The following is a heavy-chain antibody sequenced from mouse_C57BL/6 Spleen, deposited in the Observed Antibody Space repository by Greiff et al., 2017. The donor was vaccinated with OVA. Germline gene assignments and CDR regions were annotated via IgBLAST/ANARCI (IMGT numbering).Heavy chain of an antibody. D-gene: IGHD1-1*01. J-gene: IGHJ1*03. CDR2: IHPTSGST. V-gene: IGHV1-64*01. Sequence: VQLQQPGAELVKPGASVKLSCKASGYTFTSYWMHWVKQRPGQGLEWIGMIHPTSGSTNYNEKFKSKATLTVDKSSSTAYMQLSSLTSEDSAVYDCARSNYGSSSWWFDVGGTGTTVTVSS. CDR3: ARSNYGSSSWWFDV. CDR1: GYTFTSYW.